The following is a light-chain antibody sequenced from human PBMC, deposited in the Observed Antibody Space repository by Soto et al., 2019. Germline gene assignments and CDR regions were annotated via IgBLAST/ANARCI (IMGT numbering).Light chain of an antibody. CDR3: QQYNSFSWT. J-gene: IGKJ1*01. CDR2: DAS. V-gene: IGKV1-5*01. CDR1: HSIGTW. Sequence: DIQMTQSPSTLSASIGDRVTITCRASHSIGTWLAWYQQKPGRAPKSLIYDASILESGVPSRFSGSGSGTEFTLTISSLQPDDLATYYCQQYNSFSWTFGQGTKVEI.